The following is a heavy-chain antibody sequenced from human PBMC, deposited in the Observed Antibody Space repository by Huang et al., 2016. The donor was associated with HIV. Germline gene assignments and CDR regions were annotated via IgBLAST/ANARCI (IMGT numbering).Heavy chain of an antibody. J-gene: IGHJ4*02. CDR3: ARSAYGDLDY. CDR2: MTPNTGNT. CDR1: GYTFTNYD. D-gene: IGHD4-17*01. Sequence: QVHLVQSGAEVKKPGASVKVSCKASGYTFTNYDINWVRQAPGRGLEWMGGMTPNTGNTGFAKSFQGRVTMTRKTSIPTAYMELTSLTSEDTAVYYCARSAYGDLDYWGLGTLVIVSS. V-gene: IGHV1-8*02.